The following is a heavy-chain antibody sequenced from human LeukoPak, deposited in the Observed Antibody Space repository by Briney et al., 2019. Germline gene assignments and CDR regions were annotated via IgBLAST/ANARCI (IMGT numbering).Heavy chain of an antibody. V-gene: IGHV3-48*01. CDR3: AREWYGELI. CDR1: GFTFSSYA. D-gene: IGHD3-10*01. Sequence: PGGSLRLSCAASGFTFSSYAMIWVRQAPGKGLEWISFIRHDSSDIYYADSVKGRFTISRDNAKSSLYLQMNSLRAEDTAVYYCAREWYGELIWGQGTLVTVSS. J-gene: IGHJ4*02. CDR2: IRHDSSDI.